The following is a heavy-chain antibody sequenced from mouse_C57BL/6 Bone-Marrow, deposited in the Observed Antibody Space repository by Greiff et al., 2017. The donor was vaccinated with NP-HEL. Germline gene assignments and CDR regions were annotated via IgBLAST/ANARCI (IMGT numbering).Heavy chain of an antibody. J-gene: IGHJ4*01. CDR1: GFTFSSYA. D-gene: IGHD2-12*01. V-gene: IGHV5-4*01. Sequence: EVQLQESGGGLVKPGGSLKLSCAASGFTFSSYAMSWVRQTPEKRLEWVATISDGGSYTYYPDNVKGRFTISRDNAKNNLYLQMSHLKAEDTAMYYCARPAYYKVDYWGQGTSVTVSS. CDR3: ARPAYYKVDY. CDR2: ISDGGSYT.